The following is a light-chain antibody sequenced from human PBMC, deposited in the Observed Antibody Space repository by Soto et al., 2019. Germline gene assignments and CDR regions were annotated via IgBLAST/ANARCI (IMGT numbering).Light chain of an antibody. CDR2: AAS. J-gene: IGKJ2*01. CDR3: QQRYSAPYT. Sequence: DIQMTQSPSSLSASVGDRVTITCRASQSIYSSLNWYHQKPWKAPKLLSDAASNLQSGVPSRFSGSGSGTDFTLSRSSLQPEDFATYYCQQRYSAPYTFGQGTKLEI. V-gene: IGKV1-39*01. CDR1: QSIYSS.